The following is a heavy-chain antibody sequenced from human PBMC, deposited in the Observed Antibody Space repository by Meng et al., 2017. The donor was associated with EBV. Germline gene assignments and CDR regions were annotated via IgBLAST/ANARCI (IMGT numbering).Heavy chain of an antibody. Sequence: QLGQSGVGVKKPGAPVTVLCNAYGYTFTGYDMHWVRQAPGPGLEWMGRIKPNSGGTNYAQKFQGRVSMTRDTSISTDYMELSRLRSDDTAVYYCARVGIAVAGTGDYWGQGTLVTVSS. CDR1: GYTFTGYD. CDR3: ARVGIAVAGTGDY. J-gene: IGHJ4*02. V-gene: IGHV1-2*06. CDR2: IKPNSGGT. D-gene: IGHD6-19*01.